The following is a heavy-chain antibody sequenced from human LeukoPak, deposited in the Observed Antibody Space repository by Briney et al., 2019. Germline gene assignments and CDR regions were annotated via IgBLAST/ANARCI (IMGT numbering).Heavy chain of an antibody. CDR1: GFTFSSYG. CDR2: IWYDGSNK. V-gene: IGHV3-33*01. Sequence: GRSLRLSCAASGFTFSSYGMHWVRQAPGKGLEWVAVIWYDGSNKYYADSVKGRFTISRDNSKNTLYLQMNSLRAEDTAVYYCASDALVVVAATPGASYFDHWGQGTLVTVSS. CDR3: ASDALVVVAATPGASYFDH. D-gene: IGHD2-15*01. J-gene: IGHJ4*02.